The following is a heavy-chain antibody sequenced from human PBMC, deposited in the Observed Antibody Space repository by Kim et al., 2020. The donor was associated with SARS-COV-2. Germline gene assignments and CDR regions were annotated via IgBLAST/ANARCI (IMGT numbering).Heavy chain of an antibody. V-gene: IGHV4-59*08. CDR3: ARHRQPGGLDY. D-gene: IGHD3-10*01. Sequence: SETLSLTCTVSGGSISSYYWSWIRQPPGKGLEWIGYIYYSGSTNYNPSLKSRVTISVDTSKNQFSLKLSSVTAADTAVYYCARHRQPGGLDYWGQGTLVTVSS. CDR1: GGSISSYY. J-gene: IGHJ4*02. CDR2: IYYSGST.